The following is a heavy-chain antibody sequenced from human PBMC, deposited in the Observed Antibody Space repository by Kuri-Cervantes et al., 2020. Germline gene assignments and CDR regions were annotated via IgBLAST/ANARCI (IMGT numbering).Heavy chain of an antibody. Sequence: GESLKISCAASGFTFSSYSMNWVRQAPGKGLEWVGRLKTKADGGTSDYAAPVKGRFTISRDDSKNALYLQMNSLKTEDTAVYYCTTDLGVRGYCTGTSCLGYWGQGTLVTVSS. CDR3: TTDLGVRGYCTGTSCLGY. J-gene: IGHJ4*02. CDR1: GFTFSSYS. V-gene: IGHV3-15*01. CDR2: LKTKADGGTS. D-gene: IGHD2-2*01.